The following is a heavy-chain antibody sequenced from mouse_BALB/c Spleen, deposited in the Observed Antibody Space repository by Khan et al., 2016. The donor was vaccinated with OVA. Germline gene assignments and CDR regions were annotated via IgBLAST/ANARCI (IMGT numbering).Heavy chain of an antibody. CDR3: VREGAYYRSDGWFAY. Sequence: QMQLEESGAELARPGASVKMSCKASGYTFTTYTIHWVKQRPGQGLEWIGYIIPSNDYTNYNQKFKDRATLTADKSSSTAYMQLSSLTSEDSAVYYGVREGAYYRSDGWFAYWGQGTLVTVSA. CDR1: GYTFTTYT. J-gene: IGHJ3*01. D-gene: IGHD2-14*01. V-gene: IGHV1-4*01. CDR2: IIPSNDYT.